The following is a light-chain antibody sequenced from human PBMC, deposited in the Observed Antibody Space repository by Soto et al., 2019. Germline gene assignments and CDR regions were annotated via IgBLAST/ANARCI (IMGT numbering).Light chain of an antibody. CDR2: DVN. CDR1: SSDVGGYNY. V-gene: IGLV2-14*03. CDR3: CSYTTSSTYV. J-gene: IGLJ1*01. Sequence: QSALTQPASVSGSPGQSIAISCTGTSSDVGGYNYVSWYQQHPGKAPKLMIYDVNNRPSGVSNRFSGSKSGNTASLTISVLQAEDEADYYCCSYTTSSTYVCGPGTKLTVL.